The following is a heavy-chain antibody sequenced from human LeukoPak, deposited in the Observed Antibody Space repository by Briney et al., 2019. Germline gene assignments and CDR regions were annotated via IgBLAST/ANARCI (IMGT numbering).Heavy chain of an antibody. V-gene: IGHV3-48*03. J-gene: IGHJ4*02. CDR1: GFTFSSYE. Sequence: PGGSLRLSCAASGFTFSSYEMNWVRQAPGKGLEWVSYSSSSGINIYYADSVKGRFTMSRDNAKNSVFLQMNSLRAEDTAVYYCARVLHDVAVAGTTSGYWGQGTLVTVSS. CDR2: SSSSGINI. CDR3: ARVLHDVAVAGTTSGY. D-gene: IGHD6-19*01.